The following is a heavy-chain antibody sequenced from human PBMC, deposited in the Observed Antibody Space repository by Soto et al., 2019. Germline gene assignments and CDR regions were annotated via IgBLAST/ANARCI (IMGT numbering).Heavy chain of an antibody. V-gene: IGHV3-23*01. CDR3: AKDRALLWYEESSDAFEV. J-gene: IGHJ3*01. CDR2: ITGNGDNK. Sequence: EVLLLESGGGLVQAGGSRRLSCAASGFTFSDYAMSWVRQAPGKGLEWVSSITGNGDNKKYADSVRGRFTISRDTSKNTGYLQMTSLRAEDTAVYYCAKDRALLWYEESSDAFEVWGQGTTVTVS. CDR1: GFTFSDYA. D-gene: IGHD3-10*01.